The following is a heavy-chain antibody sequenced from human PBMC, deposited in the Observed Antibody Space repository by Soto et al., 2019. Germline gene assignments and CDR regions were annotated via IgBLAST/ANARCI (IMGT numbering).Heavy chain of an antibody. CDR2: IKQDGSEK. Sequence: EVQLVESGGGLVQPGGSLRLSCAASGFTFSSYWMSWVRQAPGKGLEWVANIKQDGSEKYYVDSVKGRFTISRDNAKNSLYLQMNSLRAEDTAVYYCARVVTMVRDPLFDYWGQGTLVTVSS. J-gene: IGHJ4*02. CDR3: ARVVTMVRDPLFDY. D-gene: IGHD3-10*01. CDR1: GFTFSSYW. V-gene: IGHV3-7*01.